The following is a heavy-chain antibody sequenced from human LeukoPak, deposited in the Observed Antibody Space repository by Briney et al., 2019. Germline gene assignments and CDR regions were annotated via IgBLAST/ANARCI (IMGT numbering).Heavy chain of an antibody. V-gene: IGHV3-7*01. D-gene: IGHD3-3*01. CDR2: IKQDGSEK. CDR1: GFTFSSYW. CDR3: ARVGGRMDFWSGYYFDY. Sequence: PGGSLRLSCAASGFTFSSYWRSWVRQAPGKGLEWVANIKQDGSEKYYVDSVKGRFTISRDNAKNSLYLQMNSLRAEDTAVYYCARVGGRMDFWSGYYFDYWGQGTLVTVSS. J-gene: IGHJ4*02.